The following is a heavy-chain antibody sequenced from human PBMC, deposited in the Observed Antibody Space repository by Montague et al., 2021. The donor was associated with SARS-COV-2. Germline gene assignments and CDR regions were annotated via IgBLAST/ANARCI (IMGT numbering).Heavy chain of an antibody. Sequence: SETLSLTCTVSGDSISSYYWSWIRQPAGKGLEWIGRIYTSGSTTYNPSLKSRVTMSVDTSKNQFSLKLSSVTAADTAVYYCARDHMTTMFMVYYYGMDVWGQGTTVTVSS. CDR3: ARDHMTTMFMVYYYGMDV. CDR2: IYTSGST. V-gene: IGHV4-4*07. CDR1: GDSISSYY. D-gene: IGHD5-24*01. J-gene: IGHJ6*02.